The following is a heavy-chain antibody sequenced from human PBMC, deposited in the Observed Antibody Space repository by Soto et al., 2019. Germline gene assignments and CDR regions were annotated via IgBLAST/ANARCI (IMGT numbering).Heavy chain of an antibody. CDR3: ASLLDFWSGYYY. CDR1: GGSFSGYY. CDR2: INHSGST. D-gene: IGHD3-3*01. V-gene: IGHV4-34*01. J-gene: IGHJ4*02. Sequence: TLSLTCAVYGGSFSGYYWSWIRQPPGKGLEWIGEINHSGSTNYNPSLKSRVTISVDTSKNQFSLKLSSVTAADTAVYYCASLLDFWSGYYYWGQGTLVTVSS.